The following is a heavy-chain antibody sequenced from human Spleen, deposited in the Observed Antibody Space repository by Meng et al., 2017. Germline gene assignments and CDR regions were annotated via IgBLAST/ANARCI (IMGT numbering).Heavy chain of an antibody. J-gene: IGHJ4*02. V-gene: IGHV4-38-2*02. CDR2: IYHSGTT. CDR3: AREADYGDHNFDY. Sequence: GSLRLSCGVSGYSISSGYYWGWIRQPPGKGLERIGSIYHSGTTYYNPSLKSRVTISVDTSENQFSLKLRSVTAADTAVYYCAREADYGDHNFDYWGQGTLVTVSS. D-gene: IGHD4-17*01. CDR1: GYSISSGYY.